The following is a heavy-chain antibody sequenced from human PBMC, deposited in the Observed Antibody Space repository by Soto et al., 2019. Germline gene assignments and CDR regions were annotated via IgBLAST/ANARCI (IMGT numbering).Heavy chain of an antibody. J-gene: IGHJ5*02. CDR3: ARHQSHSSSYVDP. D-gene: IGHD6-13*01. CDR2: IYYSGNT. Sequence: SETLSLTCTVSGDSISSGDYYWSWIRQPPGKGLEWIGCIYYSGNTYYNPSLKSRVTISVDTSKNQFSLKLSSVTAADTAVYYCARHQSHSSSYVDPWGQGTLVTVSS. V-gene: IGHV4-39*01. CDR1: GDSISSGDYY.